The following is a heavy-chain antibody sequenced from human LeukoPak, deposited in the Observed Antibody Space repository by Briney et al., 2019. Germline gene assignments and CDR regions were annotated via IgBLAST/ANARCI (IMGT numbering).Heavy chain of an antibody. V-gene: IGHV4-4*07. J-gene: IGHJ3*02. CDR1: GGSISSYY. CDR3: AREGGSLIFGVVIPKAKAFDI. Sequence: PSETLSLTCTVSGGSISSYYWSWIRQPAGKGLEWIGRIYTSGSTNYNPSLKSRVTMSVDTSKNQFSLKLSSVTAADTAVYYCAREGGSLIFGVVIPKAKAFDIWGQGTMVTVSS. CDR2: IYTSGST. D-gene: IGHD3-3*02.